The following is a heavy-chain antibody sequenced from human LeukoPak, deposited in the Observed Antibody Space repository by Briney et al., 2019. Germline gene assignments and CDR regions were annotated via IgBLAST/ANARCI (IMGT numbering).Heavy chain of an antibody. CDR2: INSDGSST. Sequence: GGSLRLSCAASGLTFSSYWMHWVRQAPGKGLVWVSRINSDGSSTSYADSVKGRFTISRDNSKNTLYVQMNSLRGEDTAVYYCAKGGGAVATHLVDYWGQGTLVTVSS. CDR1: GLTFSSYW. CDR3: AKGGGAVATHLVDY. D-gene: IGHD6-13*01. J-gene: IGHJ4*02. V-gene: IGHV3-74*01.